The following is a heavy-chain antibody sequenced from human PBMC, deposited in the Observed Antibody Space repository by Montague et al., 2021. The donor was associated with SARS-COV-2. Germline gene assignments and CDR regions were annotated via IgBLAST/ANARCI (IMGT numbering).Heavy chain of an antibody. Sequence: NDYAVSVKSRITINPDTSKNQFSLQLNSVTPEETAVYYCARDDPYCTNGVCYTGNWFDPWGQGTLVTVSS. CDR3: ARDDPYCTNGVCYTGNWFDP. V-gene: IGHV6-1*01. D-gene: IGHD2-8*01. J-gene: IGHJ5*02. CDR2: N.